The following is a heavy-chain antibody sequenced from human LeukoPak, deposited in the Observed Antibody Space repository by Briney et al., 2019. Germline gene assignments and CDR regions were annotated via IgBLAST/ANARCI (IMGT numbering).Heavy chain of an antibody. V-gene: IGHV1-18*01. CDR3: ARSFARDSDILTGYYIGDY. J-gene: IGHJ4*02. Sequence: ASVKVSCKASGYTFTNSGISWVRQAPGQGLEWMGWVSAYDGNRNYAQKLQGRLTMTTDRSTSTAYMELRSLRSDDTAMHYCARSFARDSDILTGYYIGDYWGQGTLVTVSS. D-gene: IGHD3-9*01. CDR2: VSAYDGNR. CDR1: GYTFTNSG.